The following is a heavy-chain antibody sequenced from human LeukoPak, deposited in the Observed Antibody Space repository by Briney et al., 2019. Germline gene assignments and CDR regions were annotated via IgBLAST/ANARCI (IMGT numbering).Heavy chain of an antibody. CDR3: AKDVAFLN. Sequence: SETLSLTCTVSGYSISSGYYWGWIRQPPGKGLEWIGSIYHSGSTYYNPSLKSRVTISVDTSKNQFSLKLSSVTAADTAVYYCAKDVAFLNWGQGTLVTVSS. D-gene: IGHD2-21*01. CDR1: GYSISSGYY. V-gene: IGHV4-38-2*02. J-gene: IGHJ4*02. CDR2: IYHSGST.